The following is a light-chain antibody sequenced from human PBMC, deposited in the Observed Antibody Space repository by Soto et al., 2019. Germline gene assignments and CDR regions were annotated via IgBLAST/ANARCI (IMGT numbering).Light chain of an antibody. Sequence: DIQLTQSPIFLSASVGDRVTISCRASQDIFNYLAWYQQKPGKAPNLLIFGASTLQSGVPSRFSGSGSWTEFTLTISSLQPEDFATYYCQQLNSHPRTFSQGTKLEIK. CDR1: QDIFNY. CDR2: GAS. CDR3: QQLNSHPRT. V-gene: IGKV1-9*01. J-gene: IGKJ2*01.